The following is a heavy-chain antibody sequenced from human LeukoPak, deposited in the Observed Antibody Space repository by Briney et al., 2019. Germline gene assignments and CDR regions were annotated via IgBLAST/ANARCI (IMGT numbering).Heavy chain of an antibody. CDR3: AKSVSGSYSYQGGDY. D-gene: IGHD3-16*02. CDR1: GFIPSSYA. CDR2: ISGSGENT. J-gene: IGHJ4*02. Sequence: GRSLTLSCAASGFIPSSYAMSWVRQAAGKGLEWVSAISGSGENTNYADSVKGRFTMSRDNSRNMLYLQMNSLRDEDTAKYYCAKSVSGSYSYQGGDYWGQGTLVTVSS. V-gene: IGHV3-23*01.